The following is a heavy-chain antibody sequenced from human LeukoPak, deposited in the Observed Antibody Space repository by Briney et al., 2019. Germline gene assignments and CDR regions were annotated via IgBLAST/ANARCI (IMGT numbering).Heavy chain of an antibody. J-gene: IGHJ3*02. CDR3: AEEGENYAFDI. V-gene: IGHV3-23*01. D-gene: IGHD2-21*01. Sequence: GGALRLSCAASGFTFSDEYMSWIRQAPGKGLEWVSAISGSGGSTYYADSVKGRFTISRDNSKNTLYLQMNSLRAEDTAIYYCAEEGENYAFDIWGQGTMVTVSS. CDR2: ISGSGGST. CDR1: GFTFSDEY.